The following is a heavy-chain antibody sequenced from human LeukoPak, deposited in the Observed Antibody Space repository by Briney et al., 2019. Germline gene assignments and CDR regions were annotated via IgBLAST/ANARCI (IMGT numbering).Heavy chain of an antibody. V-gene: IGHV3-74*01. J-gene: IGHJ6*02. Sequence: GGSLRLSCAASGFTFSSYWMQWVRQAPGKGLVWVSRIISDGSTPNYADSVKGRFTISRDNAKNTLYLQMNSLRVEDTAVYYCARDRVPYCSGVSCSVDVWGQGTTVTVSS. CDR1: GFTFSSYW. CDR2: IISDGSTP. CDR3: ARDRVPYCSGVSCSVDV. D-gene: IGHD2-15*01.